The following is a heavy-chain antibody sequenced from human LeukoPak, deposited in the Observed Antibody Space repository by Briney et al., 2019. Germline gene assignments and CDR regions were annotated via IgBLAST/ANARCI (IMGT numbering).Heavy chain of an antibody. CDR3: ARGIAAAGTGGWFDP. J-gene: IGHJ5*02. Sequence: SGPALVKPPQTLTLTCTFSGFSLSTSGMCVSWIRQPPGKALEWLALIDWDDDKYYSTSLKTRLTISKDTSKNQVVLTMTNMDPVDTATYYCARGIAAAGTGGWFDPWGQGTLVTVSS. D-gene: IGHD6-13*01. CDR2: IDWDDDK. CDR1: GFSLSTSGMC. V-gene: IGHV2-70*01.